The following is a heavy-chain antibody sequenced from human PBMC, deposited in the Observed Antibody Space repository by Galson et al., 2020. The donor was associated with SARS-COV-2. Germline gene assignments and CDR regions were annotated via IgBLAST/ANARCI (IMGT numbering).Heavy chain of an antibody. V-gene: IGHV3-23*01. CDR1: GFTLSSYA. CDR2: ISGSGGST. Sequence: GGSLRLSCAASGFTLSSYAMSWVRQAPGKGLEWVSAISGSGGSTYYADSVKGRFTISRDNSKNTLYLQMNSLRAEDTAVYYCAKDYDSSGYYYGSYWGQGTLVTVSS. J-gene: IGHJ4*02. D-gene: IGHD3-22*01. CDR3: AKDYDSSGYYYGSY.